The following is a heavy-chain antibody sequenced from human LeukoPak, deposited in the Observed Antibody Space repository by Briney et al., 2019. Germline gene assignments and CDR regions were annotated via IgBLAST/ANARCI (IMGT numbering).Heavy chain of an antibody. CDR2: IYYSGST. D-gene: IGHD5-18*01. CDR1: GGSFSSGDYY. Sequence: SETLSLTCTVSGGSFSSGDYYWSRNRQPPGKGREWIGYIYYSGSTYYNPSLKSRVTISVDTSKHQFSLKLSSVTAADTAVYYCARAVGYSYSFDYWGQGTLVTVSS. CDR3: ARAVGYSYSFDY. J-gene: IGHJ4*02. V-gene: IGHV4-30-4*01.